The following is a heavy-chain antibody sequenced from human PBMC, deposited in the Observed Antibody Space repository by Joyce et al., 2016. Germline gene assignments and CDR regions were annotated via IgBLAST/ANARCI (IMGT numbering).Heavy chain of an antibody. V-gene: IGHV1-18*01. CDR3: ARDVGEGSKGIDY. J-gene: IGHJ4*02. D-gene: IGHD2-2*01. CDR1: GYTFTRSG. CDR2: SSAYTSNT. Sequence: QVQLVQSGAEVRKPGASVKVSCKSSGYTFTRSGISWVRQAPGQGLDWLGWSSAYTSNTNYAQKLQGRGTRTTDTSTSTAYMELRSLGSDDTAVYYCARDVGEGSKGIDYWGQGTLVTVSS.